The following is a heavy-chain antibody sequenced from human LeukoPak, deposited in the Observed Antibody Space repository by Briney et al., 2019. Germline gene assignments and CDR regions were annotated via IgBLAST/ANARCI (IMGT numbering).Heavy chain of an antibody. D-gene: IGHD1-26*01. V-gene: IGHV4-59*01. CDR2: IYYSGST. Sequence: KSSETLSLTCTVSGGSISSYYWSWVRQPPGKGLEWIGYIYYSGSTNFNPSLKSRVTISVDTSKNQFSLKLSSVTAADTAVYYCARDALTVSGSHTDYWGQGTLVTVSS. CDR3: ARDALTVSGSHTDY. CDR1: GGSISSYY. J-gene: IGHJ4*02.